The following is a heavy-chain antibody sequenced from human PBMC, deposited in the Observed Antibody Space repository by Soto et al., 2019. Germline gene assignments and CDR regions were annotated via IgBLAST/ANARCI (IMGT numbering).Heavy chain of an antibody. Sequence: ASVKVSCKASGYTFTSYAMHCVRQAPGQRLEWMGWINAGNGNTKYSQKFQGRVTITRDTSASTAYMELSSLRSEDTAVYYCARIYYDSSGYYHDAFDIWGQGTMVTVSS. D-gene: IGHD3-22*01. CDR1: GYTFTSYA. J-gene: IGHJ3*02. CDR2: INAGNGNT. V-gene: IGHV1-3*01. CDR3: ARIYYDSSGYYHDAFDI.